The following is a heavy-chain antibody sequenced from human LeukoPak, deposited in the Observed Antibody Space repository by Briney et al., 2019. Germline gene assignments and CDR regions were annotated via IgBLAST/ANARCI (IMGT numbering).Heavy chain of an antibody. Sequence: SETLSLTCTVSGGSISSSSYYWVWIRQPPGKGLEGIGRIDDSGSTYYNPSLKSRVTISVDTSKNQFFLKLSYVTAADTGVYYCARGGYDWGNYYYYYMDVWGKGTTVAVSS. D-gene: IGHD5-12*01. CDR1: GGSISSSSYY. CDR2: IDDSGST. CDR3: ARGGYDWGNYYYYYMDV. V-gene: IGHV4-39*07. J-gene: IGHJ6*03.